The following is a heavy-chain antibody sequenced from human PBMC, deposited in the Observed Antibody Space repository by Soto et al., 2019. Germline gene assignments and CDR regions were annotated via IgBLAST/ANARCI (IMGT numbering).Heavy chain of an antibody. Sequence: QTLSLTCAISGAGVSSNSAAWNWIRQSPSRGLEWLGRTYYGSKWYNDYAVSVKSRITINPDTSKNQFSLQLKSVTPEDTPVDYCARGYCSGGSCFYYYGMDGWGQGTTFSVSS. CDR2: TYYGSKWYN. D-gene: IGHD2-15*01. V-gene: IGHV6-1*01. CDR1: GAGVSSNSAA. CDR3: ARGYCSGGSCFYYYGMDG. J-gene: IGHJ6*02.